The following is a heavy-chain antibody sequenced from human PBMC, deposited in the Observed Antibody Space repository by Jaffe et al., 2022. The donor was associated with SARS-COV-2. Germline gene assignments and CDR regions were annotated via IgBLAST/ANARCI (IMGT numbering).Heavy chain of an antibody. V-gene: IGHV4-61*01. CDR1: GGSVSSGSYY. CDR3: AREMEVEWELPERYFQH. Sequence: QVQLQESGPGLVKPSETLSLTCTVSGGSVSSGSYYWSWIRQPPGKGLEWIGYIYYSGSTNYNPSLKSRVTISVDTSKNQFSLKLSSVTAADTAVYYCAREMEVEWELPERYFQHWGQGTLVTVSS. D-gene: IGHD1-26*01. CDR2: IYYSGST. J-gene: IGHJ1*01.